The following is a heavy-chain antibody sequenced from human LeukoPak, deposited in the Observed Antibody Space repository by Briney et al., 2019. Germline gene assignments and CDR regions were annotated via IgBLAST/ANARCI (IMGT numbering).Heavy chain of an antibody. CDR3: ASAPRGKTADAFDI. CDR1: GFTFSSYW. V-gene: IGHV3-7*01. J-gene: IGHJ3*02. D-gene: IGHD3-16*01. Sequence: GGSLRLSCAASGFTFSSYWMSWVRQAPGKGLEWVANIKQDGSEKYYVDSVKGRFTISRDNAKNSLYLQMSSLRAEDTAVYYCASAPRGKTADAFDIWGQGTMVTVSS. CDR2: IKQDGSEK.